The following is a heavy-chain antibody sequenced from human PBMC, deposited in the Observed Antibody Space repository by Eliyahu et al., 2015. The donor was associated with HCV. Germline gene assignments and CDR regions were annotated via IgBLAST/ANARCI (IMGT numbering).Heavy chain of an antibody. V-gene: IGHV3-48*02. CDR2: ISSSSSTI. Sequence: EVQLVESGGGLVQPGGSLRLSCAASGFTFSSYSMNWVRQAPGKGLEWVSYISSSSSTIYYADSVKGRFTISRDNAKNSLYLQMNSLRDEDTAVYYCARTYYYDSSGYTDAFDIWGQGTMVTVSS. CDR3: ARTYYYDSSGYTDAFDI. CDR1: GFTFSSYS. D-gene: IGHD3-22*01. J-gene: IGHJ3*02.